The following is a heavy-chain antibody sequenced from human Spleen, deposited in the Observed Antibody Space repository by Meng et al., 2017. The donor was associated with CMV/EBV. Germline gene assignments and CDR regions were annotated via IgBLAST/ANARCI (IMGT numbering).Heavy chain of an antibody. CDR3: AGLGGNSGGFDY. V-gene: IGHV3-13*01. CDR1: GFTFSSYD. J-gene: IGHJ4*02. Sequence: GESLKISCAASGFTFSSYDMHWVRQATGKGLEWVSAIGTAGDTYYPGSVKGRFTISRENAKVTLYLQMNSLRAEDTAVYYCAGLGGNSGGFDYWGQGTLVTVSS. D-gene: IGHD4-23*01. CDR2: IGTAGDT.